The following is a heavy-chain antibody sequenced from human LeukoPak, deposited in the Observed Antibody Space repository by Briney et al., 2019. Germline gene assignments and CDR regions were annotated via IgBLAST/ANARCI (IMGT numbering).Heavy chain of an antibody. J-gene: IGHJ6*02. CDR3: ARGPIQLWIHNAMDV. V-gene: IGHV3-49*04. CDR1: GFTFGDHA. Sequence: GGSLRLSCTDSGFTFGDHAMSWVRQAPGKGLEWVGFIRSKAYRGTTEYAASVKGRFTISRDDSASIAYLQMNSLKTEDTAVYYCARGPIQLWIHNAMDVWGQGTTVTVSS. CDR2: IRSKAYRGTT. D-gene: IGHD1-1*01.